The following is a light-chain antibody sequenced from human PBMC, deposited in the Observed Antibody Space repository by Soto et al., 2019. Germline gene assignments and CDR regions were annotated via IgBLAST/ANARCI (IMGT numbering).Light chain of an antibody. Sequence: EIVLTQSPATLSLSPGERATLSCRASQSVSSSLAWYQQKPGQAPRLLIYGASNGAAGVPARFSGTGSGTDFTLTISRLEPEDFALYYCQQYGNSPLTFGGGTKVEIK. CDR2: GAS. CDR1: QSVSSS. J-gene: IGKJ4*01. V-gene: IGKV3-11*01. CDR3: QQYGNSPLT.